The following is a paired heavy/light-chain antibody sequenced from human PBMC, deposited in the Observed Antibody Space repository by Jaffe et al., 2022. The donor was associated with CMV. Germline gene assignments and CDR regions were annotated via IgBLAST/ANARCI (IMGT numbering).Heavy chain of an antibody. J-gene: IGHJ4*02. D-gene: IGHD6-6*01. CDR2: IYYSGST. CDR3: ARLLEDSSSLSLQIPYYFDY. CDR1: GGSISSSSYY. V-gene: IGHV4-39*01. Sequence: QLQLQESGPGLVKPSETLSLTCTVSGGSISSSSYYWGWIRQPPGKGLEWIGSIYYSGSTYYNPSLKSRVTISVDTSKNQFSLKLSSVTAADTAVYYCARLLEDSSSLSLQIPYYFDYWGQGTLVTVSS.
Light chain of an antibody. V-gene: IGKV1-39*01. Sequence: DIQMTQSPSSLSASVGDRVTITCRASQSISSYLNWYQQKPGKAPKLLIYAASSLQSGVPSRFSGSGSGTDFTLTISSLQPEDFATYYCQQSYSTVWTFGQGTKVEIK. CDR1: QSISSY. CDR3: QQSYSTVWT. J-gene: IGKJ1*01. CDR2: AAS.